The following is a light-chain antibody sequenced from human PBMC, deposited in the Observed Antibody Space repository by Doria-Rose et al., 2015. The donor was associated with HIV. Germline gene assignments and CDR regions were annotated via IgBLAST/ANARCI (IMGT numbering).Light chain of an antibody. J-gene: IGLJ1*01. CDR1: SSNIGAGFD. CDR3: QSYDSRLSVYV. CDR2: GNT. V-gene: IGLV1-40*01. Sequence: QSVVTQPPSASGAPGQRVAISCTGSSSNIGAGFDVNLYQQVTGTGPKLLIHGNTHRASGVPDRFSGSKSGTSASLAISGLRAEDEADYYCQSYDSRLSVYVFGTGTKVTVL.